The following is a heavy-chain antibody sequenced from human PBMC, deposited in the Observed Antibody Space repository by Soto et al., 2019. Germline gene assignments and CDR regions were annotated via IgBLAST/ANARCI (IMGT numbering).Heavy chain of an antibody. Sequence: GASVKVSCKASGYTFTSYYMHWVRQAPGQGLEWMGIINPSGGSTSYAQKFQGRVTMTRDTSTSTVYVELSSLRSEDTAVYYCAREGDDSNYDGIWFDPWGQGTLVTVSS. D-gene: IGHD4-4*01. J-gene: IGHJ5*02. CDR3: AREGDDSNYDGIWFDP. CDR1: GYTFTSYY. CDR2: INPSGGST. V-gene: IGHV1-46*01.